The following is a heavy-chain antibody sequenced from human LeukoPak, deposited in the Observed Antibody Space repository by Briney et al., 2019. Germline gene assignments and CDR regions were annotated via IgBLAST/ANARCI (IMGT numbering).Heavy chain of an antibody. Sequence: GGSLRLSCAASGFTFSSYAMHWVRQAPGKGLEWVAVISYDGSNKYYADSVKGRITISRDNSKNTLYLQMNSLRAEDTAVYYCAREGNSGYDFDYWGQGTLVTVSS. V-gene: IGHV3-30*04. D-gene: IGHD5-12*01. CDR1: GFTFSSYA. J-gene: IGHJ4*02. CDR2: ISYDGSNK. CDR3: AREGNSGYDFDY.